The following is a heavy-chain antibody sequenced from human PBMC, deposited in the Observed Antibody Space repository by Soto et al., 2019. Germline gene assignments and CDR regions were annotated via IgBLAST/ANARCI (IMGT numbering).Heavy chain of an antibody. CDR2: IWYDGSNK. D-gene: IGHD3-3*01. Sequence: GGSLRLSCAASGYTFSSYGMHWVRQAPGKGLEWVAVIWYDGSNKYYADSVKGRFTISRDNSKNTLYLQMNSLRAEDTAVYYCARDYRFFGVVTHGICDYWGQGTLVTVS. J-gene: IGHJ4*02. CDR1: GYTFSSYG. V-gene: IGHV3-33*01. CDR3: ARDYRFFGVVTHGICDY.